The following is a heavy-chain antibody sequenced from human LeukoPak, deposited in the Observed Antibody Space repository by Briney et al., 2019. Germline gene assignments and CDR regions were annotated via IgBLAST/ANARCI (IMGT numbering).Heavy chain of an antibody. CDR1: GLSITSYS. CDR3: ARLTVVTATRSLDY. J-gene: IGHJ4*02. V-gene: IGHV3-48*02. D-gene: IGHD2-21*02. CDR2: ISSSSTTI. Sequence: PGGSLRLSCAASGLSITSYSMNWVRQAPGKGLEWVSHISSSSTTIDYADSVKGRFTISRDNAKNSLYLQMNSLRDEDTAVYYCARLTVVTATRSLDYWGQGTLVTDSS.